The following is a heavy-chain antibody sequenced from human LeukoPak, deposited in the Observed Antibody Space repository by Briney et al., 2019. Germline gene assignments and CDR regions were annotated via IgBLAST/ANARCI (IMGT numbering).Heavy chain of an antibody. CDR2: IYHSGST. D-gene: IGHD1-1*01. CDR3: ARGYNPYYFDY. V-gene: IGHV4-59*01. CDR1: GGSISSYY. J-gene: IGHJ4*02. Sequence: SETLSLTCIVSGGSISSYYWSWIRQPPGKGLEWIGYIYHSGSTNYNPSLKSRVTISVDTSKNQFSLKLSSVTAADTAVFYCARGYNPYYFDYWGQGTLVTVSS.